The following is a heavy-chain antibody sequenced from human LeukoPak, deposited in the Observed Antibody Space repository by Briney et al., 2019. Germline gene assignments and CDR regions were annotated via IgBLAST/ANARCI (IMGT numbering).Heavy chain of an antibody. J-gene: IGHJ3*01. CDR2: ISGSGGST. Sequence: GGTLRLSCAASGFTFSSYGMSWVRQAPGKGLEWVSAISGSGGSTYYADSVKGRFTISRDNAKNSLYLQMNSLRAEDTAVYYCARDQVVPAALGAFDVWGQGTMVTVSS. CDR3: ARDQVVPAALGAFDV. V-gene: IGHV3-23*01. CDR1: GFTFSSYG. D-gene: IGHD2-2*01.